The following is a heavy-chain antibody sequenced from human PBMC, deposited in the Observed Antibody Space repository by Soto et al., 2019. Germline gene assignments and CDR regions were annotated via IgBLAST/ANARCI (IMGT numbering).Heavy chain of an antibody. CDR1: GGCVSSGSYY. D-gene: IGHD6-6*01. J-gene: IGHJ6*02. CDR2: IYYSGSN. V-gene: IGHV4-61*01. CDR3: ARDARRYYGMDV. Sequence: SETLSLACTVSGGCVSSGSYYWSWIRQPPGKGLEWIGYIYYSGSNNHNPSLKSRVTISVDTSKNQFSLKLSSVTAAGTAVYYCARDARRYYGMDVWGQGTTVTVSS.